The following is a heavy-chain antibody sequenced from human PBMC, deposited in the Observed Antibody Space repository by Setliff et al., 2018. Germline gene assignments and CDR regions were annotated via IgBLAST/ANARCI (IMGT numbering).Heavy chain of an antibody. Sequence: SETLSLTCTVSGGSVGNSYYYWNWIRQPAGKGLEWIGRIYTTWSTNYNPSLKSRVTISLDTSKSQFFLNVNSVIAADTAVYYCARGAPGRYCSGGSCSYFDYWGQGILVTVSS. J-gene: IGHJ4*02. D-gene: IGHD2-15*01. V-gene: IGHV4-61*02. CDR2: IYTTWST. CDR3: ARGAPGRYCSGGSCSYFDY. CDR1: GGSVGNSYYY.